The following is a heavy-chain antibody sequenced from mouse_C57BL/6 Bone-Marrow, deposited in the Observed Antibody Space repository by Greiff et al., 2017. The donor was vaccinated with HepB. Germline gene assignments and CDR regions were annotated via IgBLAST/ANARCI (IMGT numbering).Heavy chain of an antibody. V-gene: IGHV1-59*01. J-gene: IGHJ2*01. CDR3: ARGTYDYDKRVAY. Sequence: QVQLQQPGAELVRPGTSVKLSCKASGYTFTSYWMHWVKQRPGQGLEWIGVIDPSDSYNNYNQKFKGKATLTVDTSSSTAYMQLSSLTSEDSAVYYCARGTYDYDKRVAYWGQGTTLTVSS. CDR1: GYTFTSYW. D-gene: IGHD2-4*01. CDR2: IDPSDSYN.